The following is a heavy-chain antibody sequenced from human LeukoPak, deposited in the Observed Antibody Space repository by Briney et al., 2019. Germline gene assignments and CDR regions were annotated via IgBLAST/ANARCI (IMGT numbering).Heavy chain of an antibody. CDR1: RFTFSSYA. CDR3: ARDRYGDGFAHLDY. Sequence: GSVYDSCKASRFTFSSYAIHSVRQAPGQGLEWMGWITPGDYTNYPQKFQGRVAITWDTSFTTSYMDLSRLTSDDTAVYFCARDRYGDGFAHLDYWGQGALVTVSS. J-gene: IGHJ4*02. V-gene: IGHV1-2*02. CDR2: ITPGDYT. D-gene: IGHD5-24*01.